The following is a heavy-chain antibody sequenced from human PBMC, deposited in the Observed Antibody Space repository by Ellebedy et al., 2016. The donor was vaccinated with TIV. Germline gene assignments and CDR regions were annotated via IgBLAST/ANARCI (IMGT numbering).Heavy chain of an antibody. Sequence: GGSLRLSCAASGFTFSTYAMSWVRQAPGKGLEWVSVISGSGGSTDYADSVKGRFTISRDNSNNTLYLQMNSLRAEDTAVYCCAKRAGSGIYGSGSYIDYWGQGTLVTVSS. CDR2: ISGSGGST. D-gene: IGHD3-10*01. J-gene: IGHJ4*02. V-gene: IGHV3-23*01. CDR1: GFTFSTYA. CDR3: AKRAGSGIYGSGSYIDY.